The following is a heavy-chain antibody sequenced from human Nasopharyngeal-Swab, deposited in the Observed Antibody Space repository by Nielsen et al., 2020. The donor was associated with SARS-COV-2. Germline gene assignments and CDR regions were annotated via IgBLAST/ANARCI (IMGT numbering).Heavy chain of an antibody. Sequence: ASVKVSCKASGYSFNNHAINWVRQAPGQGLEWMGWINANTGSPTYAQGFAGRFVFSLDTSVSTAYLQISSLKAEDTAVYYCAVHVAGDRPPFDPWGQGTLVTVSS. CDR3: AVHVAGDRPPFDP. CDR1: GYSFNNHA. J-gene: IGHJ5*02. D-gene: IGHD6-19*01. CDR2: INANTGSP. V-gene: IGHV7-4-1*02.